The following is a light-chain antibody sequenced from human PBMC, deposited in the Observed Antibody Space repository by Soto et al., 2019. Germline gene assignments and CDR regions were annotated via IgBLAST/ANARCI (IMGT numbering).Light chain of an antibody. J-gene: IGLJ1*01. CDR1: SIDVGGYNY. Sequence: QSVLTQPASVSGSPGQSITISCTGTSIDVGGYNYVSWYQQHPGKAPKLMIYDVSNRPSGVSNRFSGSKSGNTASLTISGLQAEDEAEYYCSSYTSSSLYVFGTGTKVTVL. V-gene: IGLV2-14*01. CDR3: SSYTSSSLYV. CDR2: DVS.